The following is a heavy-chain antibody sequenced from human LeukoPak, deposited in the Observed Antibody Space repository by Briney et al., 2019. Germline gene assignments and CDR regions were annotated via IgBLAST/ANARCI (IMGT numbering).Heavy chain of an antibody. J-gene: IGHJ4*02. D-gene: IGHD6-6*01. V-gene: IGHV1-2*06. CDR2: INPDSGGT. Sequence: ASVKVSCKASGYTFTGYYMHWVRQAPGQGLEWMGRINPDSGGTNYAQKLQGRVTMTRDTSISTAYMELSRLRSDDTAVYYCARLFTVAARRVPDYWGQGTLVTVSS. CDR3: ARLFTVAARRVPDY. CDR1: GYTFTGYY.